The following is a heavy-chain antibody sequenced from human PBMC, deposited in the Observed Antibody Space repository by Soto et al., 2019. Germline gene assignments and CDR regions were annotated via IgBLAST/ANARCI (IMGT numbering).Heavy chain of an antibody. J-gene: IGHJ6*02. Sequence: QVQLVQSGTEVKKPGSSAKVSCKASGGTFSNYVISWVRQAPGQGLEWMGGIIPLFGTTGYAKKFQGRIAITTDESTTTVYMDLSSLRFEDTAVYFCEIDVGSGEWSVVWGQGTTVIVSS. CDR2: IIPLFGTT. D-gene: IGHD3-10*01. CDR3: EIDVGSGEWSVV. CDR1: GGTFSNYV. V-gene: IGHV1-69*01.